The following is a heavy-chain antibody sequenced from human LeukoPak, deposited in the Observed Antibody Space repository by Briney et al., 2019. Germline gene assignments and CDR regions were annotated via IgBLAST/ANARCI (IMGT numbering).Heavy chain of an antibody. CDR3: ARDGATLATPFFDY. CDR2: INLNSGGT. D-gene: IGHD4-17*01. CDR1: GFTFTGYY. V-gene: IGHV1-2*04. Sequence: ASVKVSCKASGFTFTGYYMHWVRQAPGQGLEWMGWINLNSGGTNYAQNFQGWVTMTRDTSISTAYMELTRLRSDDTAVYYCARDGATLATPFFDYWGQGTLIT. J-gene: IGHJ4*02.